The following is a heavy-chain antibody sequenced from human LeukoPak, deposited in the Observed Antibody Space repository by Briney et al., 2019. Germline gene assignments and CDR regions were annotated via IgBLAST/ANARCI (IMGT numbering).Heavy chain of an antibody. Sequence: GGSLRLSCAASGFTFSSYNMHWVRQAPGKGLEWVSSISTISSYIYYADSVKGRFTISRDNAKNSLYLQMNSLRAEDTALYYCARGSDQEGSFDYWGQGTLVTVSS. V-gene: IGHV3-21*01. J-gene: IGHJ4*02. CDR3: ARGSDQEGSFDY. CDR2: ISTISSYI. CDR1: GFTFSSYN.